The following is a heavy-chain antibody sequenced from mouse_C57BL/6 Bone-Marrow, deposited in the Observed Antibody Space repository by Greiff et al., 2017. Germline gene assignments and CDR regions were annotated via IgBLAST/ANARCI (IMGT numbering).Heavy chain of an antibody. V-gene: IGHV7-3*01. CDR1: GFTFTDYY. D-gene: IGHD1-1*01. J-gene: IGHJ3*01. Sequence: EVKVEESGGGLVQPGGSLSLSCAASGFTFTDYYMSWVRQPPGKALEWLGFIRNKANGYTTEYSASVKGRFTISRDNSQSILYLQMNALRAEDSATYYCARYDYGSSLFAYWGQGTLVTVSA. CDR2: IRNKANGYTT. CDR3: ARYDYGSSLFAY.